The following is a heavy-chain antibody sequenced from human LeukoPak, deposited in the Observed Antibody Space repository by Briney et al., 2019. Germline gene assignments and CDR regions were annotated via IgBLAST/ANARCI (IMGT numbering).Heavy chain of an antibody. CDR2: IYHSGST. Sequence: SETLSLTCTVSGYSISSGYYWGWIRQPPGEGLEWIGSIYHSGSTYYNPSLKSRVTISVDTSKNQFSLKLSSVTAADTAVYYCARVGESPSRGGGYFDYWGQGTLVTVSS. V-gene: IGHV4-38-2*02. J-gene: IGHJ4*02. CDR1: GYSISSGYY. CDR3: ARVGESPSRGGGYFDY. D-gene: IGHD3-10*01.